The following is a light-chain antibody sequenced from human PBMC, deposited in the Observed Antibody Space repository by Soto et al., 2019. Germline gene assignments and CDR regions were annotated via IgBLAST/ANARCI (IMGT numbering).Light chain of an antibody. J-gene: IGKJ1*01. CDR2: KAS. V-gene: IGKV1-5*03. CDR3: HQYNSYWS. Sequence: DIQMTQSPATLSASVGDRVTITCRATQSISNSLAWCQQKPGKAPKLLIYKASRLESGGPSRCSGRGCGTECTEAITILQPDEFATCYCHQYNSYWSFCQGTQVESK. CDR1: QSISNS.